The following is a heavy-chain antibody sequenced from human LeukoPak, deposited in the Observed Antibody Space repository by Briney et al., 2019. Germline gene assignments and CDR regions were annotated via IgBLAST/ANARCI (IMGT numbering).Heavy chain of an antibody. CDR1: GGSISDYY. V-gene: IGHV4-59*01. Sequence: SETLSLTCTVSGGSISDYYWSWIRQSPGKGLEWIGHMHYSGSTNYNSSLESRVTISMDTSKNQFSLKLSSVTAADTAVYYCARGWRGGYGYDLDYWGQGTLVTVSS. CDR2: MHYSGST. J-gene: IGHJ4*02. CDR3: ARGWRGGYGYDLDY. D-gene: IGHD5-18*01.